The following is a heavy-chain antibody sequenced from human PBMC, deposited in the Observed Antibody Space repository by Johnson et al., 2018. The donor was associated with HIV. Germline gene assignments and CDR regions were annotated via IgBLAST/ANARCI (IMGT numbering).Heavy chain of an antibody. V-gene: IGHV3-30*04. D-gene: IGHD3-16*01. CDR3: ARERRPWGPDAFDI. CDR1: GFTFSSYA. CDR2: ISYDGSNK. J-gene: IGHJ3*02. Sequence: QMLLVESGGGVVQPGRSLRLSCAASGFTFSSYAMHWVRQAPGTGLEWVAVISYDGSNKYYADSVTGRFTISRDNSKNTLYLQMNSLRAEDTAVYYCARERRPWGPDAFDIWGQGTMVTVSS.